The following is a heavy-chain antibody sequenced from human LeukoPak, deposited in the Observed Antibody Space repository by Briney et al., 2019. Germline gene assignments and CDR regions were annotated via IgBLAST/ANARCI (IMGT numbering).Heavy chain of an antibody. CDR3: ARVKSSSWDY. CDR1: GLTFTTYA. D-gene: IGHD6-13*01. J-gene: IGHJ4*02. CDR2: IEPSGFTI. V-gene: IGHV3-21*01. Sequence: GGSLRLSCAASGLTFTTYAMNWVRQAPGRGLEWVSSIEPSGFTIFYANSVKGRFTISRDNAKNSLYLQMNSLRAEDTAVYYCARVKSSSWDYWGQGTLVTVSS.